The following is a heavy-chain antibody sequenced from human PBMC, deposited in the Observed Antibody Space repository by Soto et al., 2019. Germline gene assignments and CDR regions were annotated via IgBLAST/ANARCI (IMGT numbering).Heavy chain of an antibody. CDR3: ATEGGGWLDP. J-gene: IGHJ5*02. Sequence: ASVKVSCKVSGYTLTALSMHWVRQTPGKGLQWMGSLDREHGERINAQKFQGRVTMTEDTSTDTAYMELSSLRSEDTAVYYCATEGGGWLDPWGQGTLVTVSS. V-gene: IGHV1-24*01. CDR2: LDREHGER. CDR1: GYTLTALS.